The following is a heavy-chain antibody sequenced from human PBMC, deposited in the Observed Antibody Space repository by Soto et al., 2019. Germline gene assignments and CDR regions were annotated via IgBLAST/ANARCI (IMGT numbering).Heavy chain of an antibody. CDR1: GFTFSSYA. D-gene: IGHD2-15*01. J-gene: IGHJ4*02. Sequence: EVQLLESGGGLVQPGGSLRLSCAASGFTFSSYAMSWVRQAPGKGLEWVSAISGSGGSTYYADSVKGRFTISRDNSKNTLYLQMNSLRAEDTAVYYCAKARLGYCSGGSCYSRLWGQGTLVTVSS. CDR3: AKARLGYCSGGSCYSRL. CDR2: ISGSGGST. V-gene: IGHV3-23*01.